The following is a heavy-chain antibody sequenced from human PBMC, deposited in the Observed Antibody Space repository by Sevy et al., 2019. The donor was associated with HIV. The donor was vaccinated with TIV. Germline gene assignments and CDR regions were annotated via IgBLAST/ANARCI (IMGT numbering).Heavy chain of an antibody. CDR1: GYPLTEVF. V-gene: IGHV1-24*01. CDR3: AIVSIAATGDYFDY. D-gene: IGHD6-13*01. Sequence: ASVKVSCKVSGYPLTEVFMHWVRQAPGKGLEWMGGFDPEDGETFYAQKFQGRVTMTEDTSTDTAYMDLSGLRSEDTAVYYCAIVSIAATGDYFDYWGQRTLVTVSS. J-gene: IGHJ4*02. CDR2: FDPEDGET.